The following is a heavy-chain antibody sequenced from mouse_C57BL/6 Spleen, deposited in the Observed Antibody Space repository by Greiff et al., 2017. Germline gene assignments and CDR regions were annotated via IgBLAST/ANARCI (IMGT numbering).Heavy chain of an antibody. J-gene: IGHJ2*01. Sequence: EVQGVESGEGLVKPGASLKLSCAASGFTFSSYAMSWVRQTPEKRLEWVAYISSGGDCIYYADTVKGRFTIPRDNARNTLDLQMSSLKSEDTAMYYCTREGDYDFDYWGQGTTLTVSS. V-gene: IGHV5-9-1*02. CDR1: GFTFSSYA. D-gene: IGHD2-4*01. CDR2: ISSGGDCI. CDR3: TREGDYDFDY.